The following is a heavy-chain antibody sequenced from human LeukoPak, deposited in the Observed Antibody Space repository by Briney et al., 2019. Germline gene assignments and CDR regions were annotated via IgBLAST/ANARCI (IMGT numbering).Heavy chain of an antibody. J-gene: IGHJ4*02. CDR3: ARKGYYGSGTYLEY. V-gene: IGHV3-20*04. CDR1: GFTFDDYG. D-gene: IGHD3-10*01. CDR2: INWNGDRT. Sequence: GGSLRLSCAASGFTFDDYGMSWVRQAPGKGLEWVSGINWNGDRTGYADSVRGRFTISRDNAKNSLYLQMNSLRAEDTALYYCARKGYYGSGTYLEYWGQGTLVTVSS.